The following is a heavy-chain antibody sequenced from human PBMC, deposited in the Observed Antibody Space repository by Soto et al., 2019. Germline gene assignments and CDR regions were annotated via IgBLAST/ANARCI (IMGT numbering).Heavy chain of an antibody. Sequence: SETLSLTCAVYGGSFSGYYWSWIRQPPGKGLEWIGEINHSGSTDYNPSLKSRVTISVDTSKNQFSLKLSSVTAADTAVYYCARRYSSSPRGIDVWGEGSTVTV. CDR3: ARRYSSSPRGIDV. D-gene: IGHD6-6*01. CDR1: GGSFSGYY. J-gene: IGHJ6*01. CDR2: INHSGST. V-gene: IGHV4-34*01.